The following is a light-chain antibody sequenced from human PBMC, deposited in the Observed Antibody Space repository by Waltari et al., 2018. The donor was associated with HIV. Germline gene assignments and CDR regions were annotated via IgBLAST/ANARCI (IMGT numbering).Light chain of an antibody. Sequence: ENVLTQSPATLSLSPGERATLPCRASQSVSTFLAWYQHKPGQAPRLLIFDATYRATDIPARFSGSGSGTDLTLTISSLAPEDSAIYYCQQHTHWPLTFGGGTRVEIK. CDR1: QSVSTF. J-gene: IGKJ4*01. V-gene: IGKV3-11*01. CDR2: DAT. CDR3: QQHTHWPLT.